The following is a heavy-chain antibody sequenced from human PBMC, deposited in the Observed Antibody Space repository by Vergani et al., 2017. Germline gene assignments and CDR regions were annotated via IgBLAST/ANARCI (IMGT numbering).Heavy chain of an antibody. V-gene: IGHV3-74*01. CDR3: ARYDFWSGMIDY. CDR1: GFTFSSYW. J-gene: IGHJ4*02. D-gene: IGHD3-3*01. Sequence: EVQLVESGGGLVQPGGSLRLSCAASGFTFSSYWMHWVRQAPGKGLVWVSRINSDGSSTSYADSVKGRFTISRDNAKNTLYLQMNSLRAEDTAVYYGARYDFWSGMIDYWGQGTLVTVSS. CDR2: INSDGSST.